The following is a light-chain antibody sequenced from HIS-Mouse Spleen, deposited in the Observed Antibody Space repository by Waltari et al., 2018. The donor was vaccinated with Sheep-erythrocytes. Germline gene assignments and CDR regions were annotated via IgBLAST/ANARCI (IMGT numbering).Light chain of an antibody. V-gene: IGLV2-11*01. CDR3: CSYAGSYNHV. Sequence: QSALTQPRSVSGSPGQSVTISCPGTRSDVGGYTYVSWYQPHPGKAPKLMIYDVSKRPSGVPDRFSGSKSGNTASLTISGLQAEDEADYYCCSYAGSYNHVFATGTKVTVL. J-gene: IGLJ1*01. CDR2: DVS. CDR1: RSDVGGYTY.